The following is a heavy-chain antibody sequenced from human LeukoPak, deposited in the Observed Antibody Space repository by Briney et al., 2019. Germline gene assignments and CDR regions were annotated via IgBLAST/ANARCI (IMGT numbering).Heavy chain of an antibody. J-gene: IGHJ6*03. CDR1: GFTFSSFG. Sequence: PGGSLRLSCAASGFTFSSFGVHWVRQAPGKGLEWVAFIRYDGTNEYYADSVKGRFTISRDASKYTLYLHMNSLRAEDTAVYYCARGAYNYMDVWGKGTTVTVS. CDR3: ARGAYNYMDV. CDR2: IRYDGTNE. D-gene: IGHD3-16*01. V-gene: IGHV3-30*02.